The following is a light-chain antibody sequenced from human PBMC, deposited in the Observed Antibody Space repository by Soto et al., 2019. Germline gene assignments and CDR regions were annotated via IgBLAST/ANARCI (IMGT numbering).Light chain of an antibody. J-gene: IGKJ3*01. CDR1: QSVGSN. CDR3: QQYSKWPR. CDR2: GAS. V-gene: IGKV3-15*01. Sequence: EIVLTQSPGTLSLSPGERATLSCRASQSVGSNLAWYQQKPGQAPRLLIYGASTRANGIPARFSGTGSGTEFTLTISSLQSEDFALYFCQQYSKWPRFGPGTKVDIK.